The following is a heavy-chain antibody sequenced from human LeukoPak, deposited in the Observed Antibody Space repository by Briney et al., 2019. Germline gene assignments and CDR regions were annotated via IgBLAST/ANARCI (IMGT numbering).Heavy chain of an antibody. D-gene: IGHD3-10*01. J-gene: IGHJ4*02. CDR2: ISYDGSNK. CDR3: AKEPHVLLWFGEWNY. V-gene: IGHV3-30*18. Sequence: GGSLRLSCAASGFTFSSYGMHWVRQAPGKGLEWVAVISYDGSNKYYADSVKGRFTISRDNSKNTLYLQMNGLRAEDTAVYYCAKEPHVLLWFGEWNYWGQGTLVTVSS. CDR1: GFTFSSYG.